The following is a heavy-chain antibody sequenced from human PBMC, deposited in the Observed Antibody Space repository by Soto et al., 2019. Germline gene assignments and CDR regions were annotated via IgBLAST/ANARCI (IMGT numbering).Heavy chain of an antibody. CDR3: AKGATIFGVVTLLDY. CDR2: ISYDGSNK. D-gene: IGHD3-3*01. J-gene: IGHJ4*02. V-gene: IGHV3-30*18. Sequence: GGSLRLSCAASGFTFSSYGMHWVRQAPGKGLEWVAVISYDGSNKYYADSVKGRFTISRDNSKNTLYLQMNSLRAEDTAVYYCAKGATIFGVVTLLDYWGQGTLVTVSS. CDR1: GFTFSSYG.